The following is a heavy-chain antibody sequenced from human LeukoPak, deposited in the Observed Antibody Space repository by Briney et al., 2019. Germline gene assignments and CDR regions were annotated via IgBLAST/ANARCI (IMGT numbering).Heavy chain of an antibody. D-gene: IGHD3-10*01. Sequence: GGSLRLSCAASGFTVSSNYMSWVRQAPGKGLEWVSVIYSGGSTYYADSVKGRFTISRDNAKNSLYLQMNSLRDEDTAVYYCARLRGYYGSGSYFPDYWGQGTLVTVSS. CDR1: GFTVSSNY. J-gene: IGHJ4*02. V-gene: IGHV3-53*01. CDR3: ARLRGYYGSGSYFPDY. CDR2: IYSGGST.